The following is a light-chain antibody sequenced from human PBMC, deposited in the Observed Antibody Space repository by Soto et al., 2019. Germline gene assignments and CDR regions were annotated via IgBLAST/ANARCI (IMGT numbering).Light chain of an antibody. CDR1: SSDIGGHNF. Sequence: QSVLTQPAVVSGSPGQSITISCTGTSSDIGGHNFVSWYQHHPGKAPKLLIYEVSYRASGVSNRFTGSKSANTASLTISGLQAEDEADYSCSSYTTSSYVVFGGGTKLTVL. CDR2: EVS. CDR3: SSYTTSSYVV. V-gene: IGLV2-14*01. J-gene: IGLJ2*01.